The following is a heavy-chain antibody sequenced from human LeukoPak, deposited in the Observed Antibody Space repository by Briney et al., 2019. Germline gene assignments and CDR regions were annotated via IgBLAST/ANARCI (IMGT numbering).Heavy chain of an antibody. CDR1: GFTFSSYS. V-gene: IGHV3-21*01. J-gene: IGHJ4*02. Sequence: GGSLRLSCAASGFTFSSYSMNWVRPAPGKGLEWVSSISSSSSYIYYADSVKGRFTISRDNAKNSLYLQMNSLRAEDTAVYYCARERRVNDYVWGSYRPTQYFDYWGQGTLVTVSS. CDR2: ISSSSSYI. D-gene: IGHD3-16*02. CDR3: ARERRVNDYVWGSYRPTQYFDY.